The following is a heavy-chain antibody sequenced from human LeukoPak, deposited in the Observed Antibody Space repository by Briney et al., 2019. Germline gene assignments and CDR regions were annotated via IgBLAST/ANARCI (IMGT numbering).Heavy chain of an antibody. V-gene: IGHV4-34*01. CDR2: INHSGST. Sequence: SETLSLTCAVYGGSFSGYYWSWIRQPPGKGLEWIGEINHSGSTNYNPSLKSRVTRSVDTSKNQFSLKLSSVTAADTAVYYCARERGYSYGFRRYFDYWGQGTLVTVSS. J-gene: IGHJ4*02. CDR3: ARERGYSYGFRRYFDY. D-gene: IGHD5-18*01. CDR1: GGSFSGYY.